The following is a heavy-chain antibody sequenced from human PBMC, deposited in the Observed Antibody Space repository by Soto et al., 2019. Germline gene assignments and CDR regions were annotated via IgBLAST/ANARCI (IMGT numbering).Heavy chain of an antibody. D-gene: IGHD3-9*01. V-gene: IGHV3-30-3*01. CDR3: ARDHYDILTGYYTPLAPYYYGMDV. CDR2: ISYDGSNK. J-gene: IGHJ6*02. Sequence: SLRLSCAASGFTFSSYAMHWVRQAPGKGLEWVAVISYDGSNKYYADSVKGRFTISRDNSKNTLCLQMNSLRAEDTAVYYCARDHYDILTGYYTPLAPYYYGMDVWGQGTTVTVSS. CDR1: GFTFSSYA.